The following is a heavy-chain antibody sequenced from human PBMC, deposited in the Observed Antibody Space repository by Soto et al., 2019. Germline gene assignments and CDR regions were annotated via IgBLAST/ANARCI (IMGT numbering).Heavy chain of an antibody. CDR3: ARDVYFWSGYSYYYMDV. Sequence: ASVKVSCKASGGTFSSYAISWVRQAPGQGLEWMGIINPSGGSTSYAQKFQGRVTMTRDTSTSTVYMELSSLRSEDTAVYYCARDVYFWSGYSYYYMDVWGKGTTVTVSS. CDR1: GGTFSSYA. D-gene: IGHD3-3*01. CDR2: INPSGGST. J-gene: IGHJ6*03. V-gene: IGHV1-46*03.